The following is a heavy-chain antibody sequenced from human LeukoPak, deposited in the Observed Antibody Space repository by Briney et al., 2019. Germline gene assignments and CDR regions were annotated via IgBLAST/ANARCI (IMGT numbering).Heavy chain of an antibody. D-gene: IGHD3-22*01. V-gene: IGHV1-18*01. CDR1: GYTFTSYG. CDR3: ARDFTTNYYDSSGYPGDY. CDR2: ISAYNGNT. J-gene: IGHJ4*02. Sequence: GASVKVSCKASGYTFTSYGISWVRQAPGQGLEWMGWISAYNGNTNYAQKLQGRVTMTTDTSTSTAYMELRSLRSDDTAVYYCARDFTTNYYDSSGYPGDYWGQGTLVTVSS.